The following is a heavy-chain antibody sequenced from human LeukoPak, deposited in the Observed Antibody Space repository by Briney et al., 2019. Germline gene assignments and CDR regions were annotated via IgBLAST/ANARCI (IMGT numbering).Heavy chain of an antibody. V-gene: IGHV3-48*02. CDR2: ISGSSSAI. Sequence: GGSLRLSCAASGFTFISSTMIWVRQAAGKGLEWVSYISGSSSAIYYADSVKGRFTISRDNAKTSLYLQVNSLRDEDTAVYYWARVRGGYYVDYWGQGALVTVSS. CDR3: ARVRGGYYVDY. D-gene: IGHD3-22*01. CDR1: GFTFISST. J-gene: IGHJ4*02.